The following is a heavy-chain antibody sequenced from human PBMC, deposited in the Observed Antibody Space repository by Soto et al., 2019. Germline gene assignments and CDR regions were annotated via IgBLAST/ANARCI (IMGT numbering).Heavy chain of an antibody. CDR1: GFSLSTSGVG. CDR2: IYWNDDK. D-gene: IGHD2-15*01. J-gene: IGHJ4*02. CDR3: AHSGSVAATLFYFDY. Sequence: QITLKESGPTLVKPTQTLTLTCTFSGFSLSTSGVGVGWIRQPPGKALEWLALIYWNDDKRYSPSLKSRLTITKDTSKYQVVLTMTNMDPVDTATYYCAHSGSVAATLFYFDYWGQGTLVTVSS. V-gene: IGHV2-5*01.